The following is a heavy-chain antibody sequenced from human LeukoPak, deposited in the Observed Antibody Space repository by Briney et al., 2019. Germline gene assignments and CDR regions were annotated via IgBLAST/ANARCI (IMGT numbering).Heavy chain of an antibody. CDR3: AKWMGRDS. V-gene: IGHV3-7*02. J-gene: IGHJ4*02. CDR2: IKQDGRKK. D-gene: IGHD6-19*01. CDR1: GFSFRTHW. Sequence: GGSLRLSCAASGFSFRTHWMSWVRQAPGKGLGWVANIKQDGRKKFYVVSVEGRFTISRDDAKTSLFLQMNSLRVEDTAVYYCAKWMGRDSWGQGTLVTVSS.